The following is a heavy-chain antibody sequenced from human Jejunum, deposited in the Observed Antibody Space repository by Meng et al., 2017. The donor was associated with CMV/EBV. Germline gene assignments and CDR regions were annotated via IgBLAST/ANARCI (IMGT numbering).Heavy chain of an antibody. J-gene: IGHJ4*02. CDR2: IYTGGAT. V-gene: IGHV4-4*07. CDR1: GAPTSTYY. Sequence: HVQLQDSGPVLVKPSGTLSLTLTVPGAPTSTYYWPWIRQPAGKGLEWIGHIYTGGATNYNPSLKSRVTMSVDTSKTQFFLRLNSVTAADTAVYFCARASGFRGAKFDYWGQGLLVTVSS. CDR3: ARASGFRGAKFDY. D-gene: IGHD3-10*01.